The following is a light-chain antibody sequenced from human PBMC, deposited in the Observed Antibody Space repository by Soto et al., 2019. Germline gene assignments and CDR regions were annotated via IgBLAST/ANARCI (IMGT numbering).Light chain of an antibody. J-gene: IGKJ5*01. Sequence: EIVLTQSPGTLSLSTGERATHSCRASQSVTSTYLAWYQQKPGQAPRLLIYGASSRAIGIPDRFSGSVSGSDFILTINRLEPEDFAVYYCQQYGSSHTFGQGTRLEIK. V-gene: IGKV3-20*01. CDR2: GAS. CDR1: QSVTSTY. CDR3: QQYGSSHT.